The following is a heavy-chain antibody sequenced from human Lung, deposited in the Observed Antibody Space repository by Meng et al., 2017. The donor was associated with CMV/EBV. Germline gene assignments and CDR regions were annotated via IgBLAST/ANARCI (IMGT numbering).Heavy chain of an antibody. D-gene: IGHD3-16*02. CDR1: GFSFSSAW. J-gene: IGHJ4*01. Sequence: SCVASGFSFSSAWMSWVRQTPGKGLEWVGHIKSSTDGGTREYAAPVKGRITISRDDSTNTLYLQMNGLKNEDTAVYYCSTRATHQLFYRNYFDYWXQGTXVTVSS. CDR2: IKSSTDGGTR. CDR3: STRATHQLFYRNYFDY. V-gene: IGHV3-15*01.